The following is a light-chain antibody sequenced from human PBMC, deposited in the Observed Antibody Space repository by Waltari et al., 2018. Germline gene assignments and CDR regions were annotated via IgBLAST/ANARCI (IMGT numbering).Light chain of an antibody. V-gene: IGKV3-20*01. CDR1: QSVSSNY. Sequence: EIVLTQSPGTLSLSPGERATLSCRASQSVSSNYLAWYQQKPGQAPRLLIYGTSSSATGIPDRFSGSGSGTDFTLTISRLEPEDFAVYYCQQYGSSSYTFGQGTKLEIK. CDR3: QQYGSSSYT. CDR2: GTS. J-gene: IGKJ2*01.